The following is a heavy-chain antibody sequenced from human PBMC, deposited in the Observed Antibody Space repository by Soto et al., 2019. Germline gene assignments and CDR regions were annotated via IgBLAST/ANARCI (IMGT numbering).Heavy chain of an antibody. J-gene: IGHJ4*02. Sequence: QVQLVESGGGVVQPGRSLRLSCEASGFTFSNYGMHWVRQAPGKGLEWVTTISSDGNDKYYADSVKGRFTISRHNSKNTLELQMNALRAQDPAVYYSARVSMSAHPFPDHWGQGALVTAAS. D-gene: IGHD6-6*01. CDR1: GFTFSNYG. CDR2: ISSDGNDK. V-gene: IGHV3-30*03. CDR3: ARVSMSAHPFPDH.